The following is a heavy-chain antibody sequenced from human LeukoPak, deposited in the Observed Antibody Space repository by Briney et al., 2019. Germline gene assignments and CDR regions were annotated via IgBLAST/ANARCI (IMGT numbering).Heavy chain of an antibody. J-gene: IGHJ5*02. CDR3: ARHGDYRREWFDP. CDR1: GFTFTNNF. V-gene: IGHV3-7*01. CDR2: IKQDGSEK. D-gene: IGHD4-17*01. Sequence: PGGSLRLSCAASGFTFTNNFMSWVRQVPGKGLEWVANIKQDGSEKYYVDSVKGRFTISRDNAKNSLYLQMNSLRAEDTAVYYCARHGDYRREWFDPWGQGTLVTVSS.